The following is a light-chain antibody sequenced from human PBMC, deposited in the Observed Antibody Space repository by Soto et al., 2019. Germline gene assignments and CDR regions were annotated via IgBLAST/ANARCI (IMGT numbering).Light chain of an antibody. V-gene: IGKV1-5*03. J-gene: IGKJ1*01. CDR3: QHYNSYSEA. CDR2: KAS. CDR1: QTISSW. Sequence: DIKMTQSPSTLFGSVGDRVTITCRASQTISSWLAWYQQKPGKAPKLLIYKASTLKSGVPSRFSGSGSGTEFTLTISSLQPDDFATYYCQHYNSYSEAFGQGTKV.